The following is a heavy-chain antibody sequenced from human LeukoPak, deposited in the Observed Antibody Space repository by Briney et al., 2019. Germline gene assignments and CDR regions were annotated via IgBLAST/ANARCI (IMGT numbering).Heavy chain of an antibody. D-gene: IGHD3-22*01. Sequence: GGSLRLSCAASGFTFSSYAMSWVRQAPGKGLEWVSAISGSGGSTYYADSVKGRSTISRDNSKNTLYLQMNSLRAEDTAVYYCAKDLDLDSSGYPSGDAFDIWGQGTMVTVFS. CDR3: AKDLDLDSSGYPSGDAFDI. CDR2: ISGSGGST. J-gene: IGHJ3*02. CDR1: GFTFSSYA. V-gene: IGHV3-23*01.